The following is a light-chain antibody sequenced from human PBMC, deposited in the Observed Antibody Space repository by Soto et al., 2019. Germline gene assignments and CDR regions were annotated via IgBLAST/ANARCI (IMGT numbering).Light chain of an antibody. CDR3: SSYTSSSIDYV. J-gene: IGLJ1*01. CDR2: EVS. CDR1: SSDVGGYNY. V-gene: IGLV2-14*01. Sequence: QSALTQPASVSGSPGQSITISCTGTSSDVGGYNYVSWYQQHPGKAPKLMIYEVSNRPSGVSNRFSGSKSGNTASLTISGIKDEDEADYYCSSYTSSSIDYVFGTGTKLTVL.